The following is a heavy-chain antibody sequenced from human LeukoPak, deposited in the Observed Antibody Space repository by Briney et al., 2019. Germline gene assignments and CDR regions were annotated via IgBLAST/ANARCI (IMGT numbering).Heavy chain of an antibody. V-gene: IGHV1-46*01. CDR2: IHPSGGST. CDR3: AREGAGYYGSGRTSLFDP. J-gene: IGHJ5*02. D-gene: IGHD3-10*01. CDR1: GYTFTSYY. Sequence: ASVKVSCKASGYTFTSYYMHWVRHAPRQGLEWVGIIHPSGGSTSYAQKFPGRVTMTRDTSTSTVYMELSSLRSEDTAVYYCAREGAGYYGSGRTSLFDPWGQGTLVTVSS.